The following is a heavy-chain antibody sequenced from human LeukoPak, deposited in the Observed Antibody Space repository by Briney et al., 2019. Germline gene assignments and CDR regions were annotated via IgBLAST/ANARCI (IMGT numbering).Heavy chain of an antibody. CDR3: ARGIDCSGGSCYRYYYYDMDV. J-gene: IGHJ6*02. D-gene: IGHD2-15*01. V-gene: IGHV1-3*01. CDR1: GYTFTSYA. CDR2: INAGNGNT. Sequence: ASVKVSCKASGYTFTSYAMHWVRQAPGQRLEWMGWINAGNGNTKYSQKFQGRVTITRDTSASTAYMELSSLRSEDTAVYYCARGIDCSGGSCYRYYYYDMDVWGQGTTVTVSS.